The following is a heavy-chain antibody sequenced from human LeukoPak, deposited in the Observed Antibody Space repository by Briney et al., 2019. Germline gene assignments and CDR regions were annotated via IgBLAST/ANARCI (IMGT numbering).Heavy chain of an antibody. J-gene: IGHJ3*02. V-gene: IGHV4-34*01. D-gene: IGHD2-15*01. CDR2: INHSGST. CDR1: GGSFSGYY. CDR3: ARDGWRYCSGGSCYLLVPGHAFDI. Sequence: SETLSLTCAVYGGSFSGYYWSWIRQPPGKGLEWIGEINHSGSTYYNPSLKSRVTISVDTSKNQFSLKLSSVTAADTAVYYCARDGWRYCSGGSCYLLVPGHAFDIWGQGTMVTVSS.